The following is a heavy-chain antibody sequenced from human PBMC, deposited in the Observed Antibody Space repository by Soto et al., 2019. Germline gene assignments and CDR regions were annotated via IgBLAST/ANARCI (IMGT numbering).Heavy chain of an antibody. CDR3: AGDGRSSYSSAWYYFDY. Sequence: ASVKVSCKASGYTFTSYYMHWVRQAPGQGLEWMGIINPSGGSTSYAQKFQGRVTMTRDTSTSTVYMELSSLRSEDTAVYYCAGDGRSSYSSAWYYFDYWGQGTLVTVSS. CDR1: GYTFTSYY. J-gene: IGHJ4*02. D-gene: IGHD6-19*01. CDR2: INPSGGST. V-gene: IGHV1-46*01.